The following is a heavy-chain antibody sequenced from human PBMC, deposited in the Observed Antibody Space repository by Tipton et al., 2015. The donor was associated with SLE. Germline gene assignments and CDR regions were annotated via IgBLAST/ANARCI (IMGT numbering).Heavy chain of an antibody. D-gene: IGHD3-10*01. Sequence: SLRLSCAASGFTFRSYAMSWVRQAPGKGLEWVSVTHRGGSSTYYADSVKGRFTISSDDSKNTLYLQMNSLRAEDTAVYYCAREGLYYYGSGSPLDYWGQGTLVTVSS. V-gene: IGHV3-23*03. CDR1: GFTFRSYA. J-gene: IGHJ4*02. CDR3: AREGLYYYGSGSPLDY. CDR2: THRGGSST.